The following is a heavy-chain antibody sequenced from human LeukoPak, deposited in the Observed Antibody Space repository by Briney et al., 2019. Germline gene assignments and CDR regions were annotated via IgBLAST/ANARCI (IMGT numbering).Heavy chain of an antibody. V-gene: IGHV4-4*07. D-gene: IGHD3-10*01. Sequence: KPSETLSLTCSVSGYSISSGYYWSWIRQPAGKGLEWIGRIYTSGTTNYNPSLKSRVTMSLDTSKNQFSLKLTSVTAADTAVYYCARDGYGSGSRIDYWGQGTLVTVSS. CDR2: IYTSGTT. J-gene: IGHJ4*02. CDR1: GYSISSGYY. CDR3: ARDGYGSGSRIDY.